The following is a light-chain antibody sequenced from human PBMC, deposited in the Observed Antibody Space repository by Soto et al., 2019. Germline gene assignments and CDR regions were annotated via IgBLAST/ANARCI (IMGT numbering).Light chain of an antibody. J-gene: IGLJ1*01. CDR2: EVS. V-gene: IGLV2-14*01. CDR3: SSYTAGGTI. Sequence: QSALTQPSSLSGSPGQSITISFTGTSGDVGGYYYVSWYQQLPGKAPKLMISEVSNRPSGVSNRFSGSKSGNTASLTISGLQAEDEADYYCSSYTAGGTIFGTGTKVTVL. CDR1: SGDVGGYYY.